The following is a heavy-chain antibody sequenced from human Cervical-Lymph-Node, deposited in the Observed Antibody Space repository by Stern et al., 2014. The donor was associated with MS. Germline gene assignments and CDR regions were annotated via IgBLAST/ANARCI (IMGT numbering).Heavy chain of an antibody. CDR2: IIPILDTT. CDR1: GDTFSTHA. CDR3: AREKSDCSGGSCFSSLDY. Sequence: QVQLVQSGAEVKKPGSSVKVSCKASGDTFSTHAISWVRQAPGQGLERMGRIIPILDTTDYAQKFQGRVTIDADESTSTAYMELSSLTPDDTAVYYCAREKSDCSGGSCFSSLDYWGQGTLVTVSS. J-gene: IGHJ4*02. D-gene: IGHD2-15*01. V-gene: IGHV1-69*11.